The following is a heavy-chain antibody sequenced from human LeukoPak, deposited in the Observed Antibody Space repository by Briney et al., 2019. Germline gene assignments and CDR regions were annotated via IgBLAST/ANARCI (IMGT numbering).Heavy chain of an antibody. J-gene: IGHJ4*02. CDR3: ARPVCGGDCYPYDY. CDR2: INSDGRST. V-gene: IGHV3-74*01. Sequence: GGSLRLSCAASGFTFSSYWMHWVRQAPGKGLVWVSRINSDGRSTSYADSVKGRFTIPKDNAKNTLYLQMNSLRDEDTAMYYCARPVCGGDCYPYDYWGQGTLVTVSS. D-gene: IGHD2-21*02. CDR1: GFTFSSYW.